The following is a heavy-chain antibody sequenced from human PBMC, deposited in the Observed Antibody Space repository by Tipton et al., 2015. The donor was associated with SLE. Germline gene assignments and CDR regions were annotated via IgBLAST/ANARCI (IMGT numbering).Heavy chain of an antibody. CDR2: VNPNSGNT. J-gene: IGHJ6*02. Sequence: QLVQSGAEVKKPGASVKVSCKASGYTFTGYYMHWVRQAPGQGLEWMGWVNPNSGNTGYAQKFQGRVTMTRNTSISTAYMELGSLRSEDTAVYYCARGRAMDGMDVWCQGTTVTVSS. CDR3: ARGRAMDGMDV. V-gene: IGHV1-8*02. D-gene: IGHD5-18*01. CDR1: GYTFTGYY.